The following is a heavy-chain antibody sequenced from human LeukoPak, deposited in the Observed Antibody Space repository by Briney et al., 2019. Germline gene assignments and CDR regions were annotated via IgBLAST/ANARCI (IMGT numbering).Heavy chain of an antibody. CDR3: ARERGDQYYFDS. J-gene: IGHJ4*02. Sequence: SETLSLTCTVSGGSISSYYWSWIRQPPGKGLEWIGYIYYSGSTNYNPSLKSRVTISVDTSKNQFSLKLSSVTAADTAVYYCARERGDQYYFDSWAREPWSPSPQ. CDR1: GGSISSYY. D-gene: IGHD2-21*01. V-gene: IGHV4-59*01. CDR2: IYYSGST.